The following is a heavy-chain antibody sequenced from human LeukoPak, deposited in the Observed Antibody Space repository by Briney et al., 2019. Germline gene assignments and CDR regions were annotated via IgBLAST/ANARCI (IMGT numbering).Heavy chain of an antibody. CDR1: GGSFSGYY. J-gene: IGHJ4*02. CDR2: INHSGST. Sequence: PSETLSLTCAVYGGSFSGYYWSWIRQPPGKGLEWIGEINHSGSTNYNPSLKSRVTISVDTSKNQFSLKLSSVTAADTAVYYCAQVIPFDYWGQGTLVTVPS. V-gene: IGHV4-34*01. CDR3: AQVIPFDY. D-gene: IGHD3-16*02.